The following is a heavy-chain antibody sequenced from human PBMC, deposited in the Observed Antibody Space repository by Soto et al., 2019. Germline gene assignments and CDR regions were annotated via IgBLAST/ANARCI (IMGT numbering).Heavy chain of an antibody. CDR3: VSETHYYDSSGYPDY. Sequence: SETLSLTCTVSGGSVSIGDYYWSWIRQPPGKGLEWIGHIYYSGSTKYNPSLKSRVTMSVDTSKNQFSLELSSVTAADTAVYYCVSETHYYDSSGYPDYWAQGTLVTVSS. CDR1: GGSVSIGDYY. V-gene: IGHV4-30-4*01. CDR2: IYYSGST. J-gene: IGHJ4*02. D-gene: IGHD3-22*01.